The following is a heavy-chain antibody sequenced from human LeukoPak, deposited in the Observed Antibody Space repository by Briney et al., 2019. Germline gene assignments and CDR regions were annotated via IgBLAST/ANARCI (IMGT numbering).Heavy chain of an antibody. CDR1: GFTFSDHY. CDR3: TRGADTSPFDY. Sequence: PGGSLGLSCAASGFTFSDHYMDWVRQAPGKGLEWVGRSRNKATSYTTEYAASVKGRFTISRDDSKNSLYLQMSSLKTEGTAVYYCTRGADTSPFDYWGQGTLVTVSS. D-gene: IGHD1-26*01. J-gene: IGHJ4*02. V-gene: IGHV3-72*01. CDR2: SRNKATSYTT.